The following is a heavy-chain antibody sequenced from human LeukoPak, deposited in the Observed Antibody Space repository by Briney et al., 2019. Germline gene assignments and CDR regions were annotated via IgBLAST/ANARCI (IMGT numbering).Heavy chain of an antibody. V-gene: IGHV4-59*11. CDR2: ISYRGST. J-gene: IGHJ3*02. Sequence: PSETLSLTGTVSGDSFSSHYWTWIRQPPGKGLEWIGYISYRGSTNYNPSLKSRVTISIDTSKNQFSLRLSSVTAADTAVYYCARDLVTVTKGFDIWGQGTMVSVSS. CDR3: ARDLVTVTKGFDI. D-gene: IGHD4-17*01. CDR1: GDSFSSHY.